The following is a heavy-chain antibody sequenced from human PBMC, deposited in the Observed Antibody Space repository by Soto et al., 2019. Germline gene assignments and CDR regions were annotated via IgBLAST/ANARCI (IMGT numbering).Heavy chain of an antibody. CDR3: ARGLVVVAAPDAFDI. CDR2: IYHSGST. Sequence: SETLSLTCAVSGYSISSGYYWGWIRQPPGKGLEWIGSIYHSGSTYYNPSLKSRVTISVDTSKNQFSLKLSSVTAADTAVYYCARGLVVVAAPDAFDIWGQGTMVTV. V-gene: IGHV4-38-2*01. CDR1: GYSISSGYY. D-gene: IGHD2-15*01. J-gene: IGHJ3*02.